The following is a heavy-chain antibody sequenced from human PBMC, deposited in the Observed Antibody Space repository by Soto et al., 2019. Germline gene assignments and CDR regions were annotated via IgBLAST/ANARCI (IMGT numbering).Heavy chain of an antibody. CDR1: GGSFSGYY. CDR3: ARALPRIYCSSTSCYMNWFDP. CDR2: INHSGST. J-gene: IGHJ5*02. V-gene: IGHV4-34*01. D-gene: IGHD2-2*02. Sequence: QVQLQQWGAGLLKPSETLSLTCAVYGGSFSGYYWSWIRQPPGKGLEWIGEINHSGSTNYNPSLKSRVTISVDTSKNQFSLKLSSVTAADTAVYYCARALPRIYCSSTSCYMNWFDPWGQGTLVTVSS.